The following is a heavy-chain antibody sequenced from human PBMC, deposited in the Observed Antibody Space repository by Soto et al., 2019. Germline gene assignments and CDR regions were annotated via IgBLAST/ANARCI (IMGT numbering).Heavy chain of an antibody. D-gene: IGHD2-15*01. V-gene: IGHV3-15*01. CDR3: TAGYCSGGSCYSVVY. J-gene: IGHJ4*02. CDR2: IKRRADGGTT. CDR1: GFTFSNVW. Sequence: EVQLVESGGGLVKPGGSLSLSCAASGFTFSNVWMSWVRQAPGKGLEWVGRIKRRADGGTTDYATPVRGRFTVSRDDSKNTPYLQMNSLKTEETAVYYCTAGYCSGGSCYSVVYWGQGTLVTVSS.